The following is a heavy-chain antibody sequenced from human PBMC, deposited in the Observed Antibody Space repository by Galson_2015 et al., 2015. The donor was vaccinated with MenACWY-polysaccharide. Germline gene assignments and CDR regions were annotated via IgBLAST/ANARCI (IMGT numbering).Heavy chain of an antibody. D-gene: IGHD5-12*01. CDR2: ITDSGSST. CDR3: AKGGRGVDSWLDP. V-gene: IGHV3-23*01. Sequence: ALRIACAASGFTFGSYVMSWVRQAPGRGLEWVASITDSGSSTYYGDSVKGRFHIPRDNSKNTLFLQMNSMRADDPAVYYCAKGGRGVDSWLDPWGQGALVTVSS. J-gene: IGHJ5*02. CDR1: GFTFGSYV.